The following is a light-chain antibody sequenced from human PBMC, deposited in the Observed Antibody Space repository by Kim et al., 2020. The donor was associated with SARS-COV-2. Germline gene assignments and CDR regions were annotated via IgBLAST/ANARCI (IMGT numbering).Light chain of an antibody. CDR3: QSYDSSLSGSAV. CDR1: SSNTGAGYD. Sequence: VTISCTGSSSNTGAGYDVHWYQQLPGTAPTLLLFGNSNRHSGVPDRVSGSKSGTAASLAITGLQAEDEADYYCQSYDSSLSGSAVFGGGTQLTVL. CDR2: GNS. V-gene: IGLV1-40*01. J-gene: IGLJ3*02.